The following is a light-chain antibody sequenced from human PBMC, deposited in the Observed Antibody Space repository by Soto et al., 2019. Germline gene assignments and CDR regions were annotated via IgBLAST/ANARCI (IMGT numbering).Light chain of an antibody. Sequence: QSVLTQPPSASGTPGQRVTISCSGSSSNIGSNTVNWYQQFPGTAPKLLIYINSHRPSGVPDRFSGSKSGTSASLAISGLQSDDEADYYCAAWDDSRNGVVFGGGTKVTVL. J-gene: IGLJ2*01. CDR3: AAWDDSRNGVV. V-gene: IGLV1-44*01. CDR2: INS. CDR1: SSNIGSNT.